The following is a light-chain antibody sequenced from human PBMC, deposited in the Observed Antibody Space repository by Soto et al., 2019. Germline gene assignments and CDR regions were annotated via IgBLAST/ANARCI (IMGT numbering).Light chain of an antibody. V-gene: IGLV1-40*01. J-gene: IGLJ1*01. CDR2: GNN. CDR3: QSYDSSLSGYV. CDR1: SANIGAAYN. Sequence: QSVLTQPPSVSGAPGQRVTISCTGSSANIGAAYNVDWYQQLPGTAPKLLIYGNNSRPSGVPARFSGSKSGTSASLAIAGLQAEDEGDYYCQSYDSSLSGYVFGTGTKVTVL.